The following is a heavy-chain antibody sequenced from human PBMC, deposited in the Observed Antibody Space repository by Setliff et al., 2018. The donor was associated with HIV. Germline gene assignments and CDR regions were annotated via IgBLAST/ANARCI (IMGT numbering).Heavy chain of an antibody. V-gene: IGHV3-11*04. CDR2: ISWEGITT. J-gene: IGHJ4*02. D-gene: IGHD6-19*01. Sequence: LRLSCAASGFTFSDYYMSWIRQAPGKGLEWVSLISWEGITTYYADSVKGRFTISRDNAKNSLYLQMNSLRAEDTAVYYCARDSPQVRIAVTGTTGHDYWGQGTLVTVSS. CDR3: ARDSPQVRIAVTGTTGHDY. CDR1: GFTFSDYY.